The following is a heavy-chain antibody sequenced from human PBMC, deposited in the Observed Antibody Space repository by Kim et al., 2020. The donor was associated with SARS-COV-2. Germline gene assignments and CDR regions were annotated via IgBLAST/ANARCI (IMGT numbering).Heavy chain of an antibody. J-gene: IGHJ5*02. CDR2: IYYSGST. V-gene: IGHV4-39*01. CDR1: GGSISSSSYY. Sequence: SETLSLTCTVSGGSISSSSYYWGWIRQPPGKGLEWIGSIYYSGSTYYNPSLKSRVTISVDTSKNQFSLKLSSVTAADTAVYYCAGQGAYYDYVWGSYRWGYNWFDPWGQGTLVTVSS. D-gene: IGHD3-16*02. CDR3: AGQGAYYDYVWGSYRWGYNWFDP.